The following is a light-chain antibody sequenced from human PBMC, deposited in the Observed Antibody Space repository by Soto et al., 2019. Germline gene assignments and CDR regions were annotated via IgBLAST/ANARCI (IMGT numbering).Light chain of an antibody. CDR3: QQYGSSSWT. CDR1: QSVSSY. J-gene: IGKJ1*01. Sequence: TQYSATVSVAPRERGTLYCRASQSVSSYLAWYQQKPGQAPRLLIYDASSRATGIPDRFSGSGSGTDFTLTISRLEPEDFAVYYCQQYGSSSWTFGQGTKVDIK. CDR2: DAS. V-gene: IGKV3-20*01.